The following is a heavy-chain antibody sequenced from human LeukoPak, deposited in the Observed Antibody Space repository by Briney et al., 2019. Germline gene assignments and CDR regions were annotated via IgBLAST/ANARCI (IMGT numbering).Heavy chain of an antibody. V-gene: IGHV1-46*01. J-gene: IGHJ1*01. CDR3: ARDESISILWW. CDR1: GYTFTNYY. CDR2: INPSGGST. Sequence: GASVKVFCKASGYTFTNYYMHWVRQAPGQGLEWMGIINPSGGSTNYAQKFQGRVTMTRDTSTSTVYMELSSLRSEDTAVYYCARDESISILWWWGQGTLVTVSS. D-gene: IGHD2-21*01.